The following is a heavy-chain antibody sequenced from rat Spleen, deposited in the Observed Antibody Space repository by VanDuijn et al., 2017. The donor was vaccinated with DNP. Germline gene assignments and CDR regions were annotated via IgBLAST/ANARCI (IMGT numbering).Heavy chain of an antibody. J-gene: IGHJ1*01. V-gene: IGHV5-19*01. CDR2: ISPSGGST. CDR3: ARHVRYDGYYHVGWYFDF. CDR1: GFTFSNYG. D-gene: IGHD1-12*03. Sequence: EVQLVESGGGLVQPGRSLKLSCAASGFTFSNYGMHWIRQAPTKGLEWVASISPSGGSTYYRDSVKGRFTISRDNAKSTLYLQMNSLRSEDTATYYCARHVRYDGYYHVGWYFDFWGPGTMVTVSS.